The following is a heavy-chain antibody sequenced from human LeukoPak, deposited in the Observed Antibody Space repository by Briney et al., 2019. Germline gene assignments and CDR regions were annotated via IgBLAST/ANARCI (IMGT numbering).Heavy chain of an antibody. CDR3: ARLNRGNSIPFDY. D-gene: IGHD4-23*01. Sequence: GESLKISCKGSGYSFINYWIGWVRQLPGRGLEWLGIIYPGDSDTKYSPSFQGQVTISADKSISTAYLQWSSLKASDTAMYYCARLNRGNSIPFDYWGQGTLVTVSS. CDR1: GYSFINYW. V-gene: IGHV5-51*01. J-gene: IGHJ4*02. CDR2: IYPGDSDT.